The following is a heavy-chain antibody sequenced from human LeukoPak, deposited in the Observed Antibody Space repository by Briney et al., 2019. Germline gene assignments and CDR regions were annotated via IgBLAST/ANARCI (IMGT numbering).Heavy chain of an antibody. CDR2: ISAYNGNT. CDR3: ARDRMLAYYYDSSGYYHFDI. V-gene: IGHV1-18*01. D-gene: IGHD3-22*01. Sequence: ASVKVSCKASGYTFTSYGISWVRQAPGQGLEWMGWISAYNGNTNYAQKLQGRVTMTTDTSTSTAYMELRSLRSDDTAVYYCARDRMLAYYYDSSGYYHFDIWGQGTTVTVSS. CDR1: GYTFTSYG. J-gene: IGHJ3*02.